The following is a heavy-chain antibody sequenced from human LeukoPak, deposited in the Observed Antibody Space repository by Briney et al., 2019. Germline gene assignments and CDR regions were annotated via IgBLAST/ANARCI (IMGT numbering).Heavy chain of an antibody. Sequence: SETLSLTCTVSGGSISSGSYYWRWIRQPAGKGLEWIGRIYTSGSTNYNPSLKSRVTISVDKSKNQFSLKLSSVTAADTAVYYCARDLKAGTAVWFDPWGQGTLVTVSS. CDR1: GGSISSGSYY. V-gene: IGHV4-61*02. CDR3: ARDLKAGTAVWFDP. D-gene: IGHD6-13*01. J-gene: IGHJ5*02. CDR2: IYTSGST.